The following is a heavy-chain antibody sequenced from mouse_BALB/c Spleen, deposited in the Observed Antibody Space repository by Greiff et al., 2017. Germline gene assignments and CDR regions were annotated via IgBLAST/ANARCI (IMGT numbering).Heavy chain of an antibody. CDR2: IDTSDSYT. V-gene: IGHV1-69*01. Sequence: QVQLQQPGAELVMPGASVKMSCKASGYTFTDYWMHWVKQRPGQGLEWIGAIDTSDSYTSYNQKFKGKATLTVDESSSTAYMQLSSLTSEDSAVYYCARSYYSLDYWGQGTTLTVSS. CDR1: GYTFTDYW. D-gene: IGHD2-12*01. J-gene: IGHJ2*01. CDR3: ARSYYSLDY.